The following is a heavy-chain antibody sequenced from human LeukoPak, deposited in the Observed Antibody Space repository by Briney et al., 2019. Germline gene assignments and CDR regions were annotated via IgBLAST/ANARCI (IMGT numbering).Heavy chain of an antibody. J-gene: IGHJ3*02. CDR2: IWYDGSNK. Sequence: GGSLRVSCAASGFIFSNYGMHWVRQAPGKGLEWVAVIWYDGSNKYYADSVKGRFTISRDNSKNPVYLQMNSLRAEDTAVYYCARGLRNTDTFDIWGQGTMVTVSS. CDR1: GFIFSNYG. CDR3: ARGLRNTDTFDI. V-gene: IGHV3-33*01.